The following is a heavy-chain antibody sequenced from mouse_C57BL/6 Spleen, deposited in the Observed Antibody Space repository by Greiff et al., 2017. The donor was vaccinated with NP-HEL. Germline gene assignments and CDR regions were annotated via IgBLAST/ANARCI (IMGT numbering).Heavy chain of an antibody. CDR2: IYPGSGNT. CDR1: GYSFTSYY. J-gene: IGHJ2*01. V-gene: IGHV1-66*01. CDR3: ARSRNGYFDY. Sequence: LVEPGAPVKISCKASGYSFTSYYIHWVKQRPGQGLAWIGWIYPGSGNTKYNEKFKGKATLTADTSSSTAYMQLSSLTSEDSAVYYCARSRNGYFDYWGQGTTLTVSS.